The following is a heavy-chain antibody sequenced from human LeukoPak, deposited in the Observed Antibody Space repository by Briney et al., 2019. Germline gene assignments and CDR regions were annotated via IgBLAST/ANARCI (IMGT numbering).Heavy chain of an antibody. CDR3: TRGSIAYYYMDV. J-gene: IGHJ6*03. D-gene: IGHD3-22*01. Sequence: PGGSLRLSCAASGFTFSSYSMNWVRQAPGKGLEWIGNIYYSGSTNYNPSLMSRVTISVDTSKNQFSLKLSSVTAADTAVYYCTRGSIAYYYMDVWGKGTTVTISS. CDR1: GFTFSSYS. V-gene: IGHV4-59*01. CDR2: IYYSGST.